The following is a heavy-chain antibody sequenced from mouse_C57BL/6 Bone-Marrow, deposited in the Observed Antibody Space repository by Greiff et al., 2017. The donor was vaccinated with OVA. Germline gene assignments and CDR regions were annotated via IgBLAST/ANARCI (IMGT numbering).Heavy chain of an antibody. Sequence: VQLQQPGADLVKPGASVKVSCKASGYTFTSYWMHWVKQRPGQGLEWIGRIHPSDSDTNYNQKFKGKATLTVDKSSSTAYMQLSSLTSEDSAVYYGAMGWIDGYYEGFAYWGQGTLVTVSA. CDR3: AMGWIDGYYEGFAY. J-gene: IGHJ3*01. V-gene: IGHV1-74*01. CDR1: GYTFTSYW. D-gene: IGHD2-3*01. CDR2: IHPSDSDT.